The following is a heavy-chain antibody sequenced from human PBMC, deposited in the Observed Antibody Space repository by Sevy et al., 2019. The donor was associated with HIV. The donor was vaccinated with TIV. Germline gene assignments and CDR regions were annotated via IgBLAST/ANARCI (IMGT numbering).Heavy chain of an antibody. CDR1: GFTFSPYW. V-gene: IGHV3-7*01. D-gene: IGHD1-26*01. J-gene: IGHJ4*02. CDR3: ARGVGLDC. Sequence: GGSLRLSCAASGFTFSPYWMTWVRQAPGKGLEWVANIRPDGSDKYYVDSVKGRFTLSRENAKNSLYLQMNSLRADDTAMYYCARGVGLDCWGQGALVTVSS. CDR2: IRPDGSDK.